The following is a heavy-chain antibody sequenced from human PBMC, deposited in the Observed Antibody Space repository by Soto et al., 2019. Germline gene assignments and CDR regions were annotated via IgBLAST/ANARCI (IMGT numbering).Heavy chain of an antibody. J-gene: IGHJ5*02. CDR1: GDAIYIGGYY. D-gene: IGHD2-2*01. V-gene: IGHV4-31*03. CDR3: ARDCSSTANWIDP. Sequence: SETLSLTCTVSGDAIYIGGYYWTWIRQHPSKGLEWIEYIYHTGKTYYNPSLECRVTMSVDTCKNQSSLKLASVTAADTAVYYCARDCSSTANWIDPWGQGTLVTVSS. CDR2: IYHTGKT.